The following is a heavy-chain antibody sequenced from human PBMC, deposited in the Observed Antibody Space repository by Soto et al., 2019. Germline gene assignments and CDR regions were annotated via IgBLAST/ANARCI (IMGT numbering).Heavy chain of an antibody. CDR2: ISSSGGST. Sequence: PVGYLRLSCAASGFTFSSNAMSWVRQAPGKGLEWVSGISSSGGSTYYADSVKGRFTISRDNSKNMLYLQMNNLRAEDTAVYYCAKEQGGSYFDYWGQATLVSVSS. CDR1: GFTFSSNA. J-gene: IGHJ4*02. V-gene: IGHV3-23*01. CDR3: AKEQGGSYFDY. D-gene: IGHD2-15*01.